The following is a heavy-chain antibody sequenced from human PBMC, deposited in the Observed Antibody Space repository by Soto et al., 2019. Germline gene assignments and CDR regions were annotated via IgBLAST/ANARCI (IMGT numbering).Heavy chain of an antibody. CDR2: IYYPGNT. CDR1: GGSISSGDSY. D-gene: IGHD3-10*01. J-gene: IGHJ2*01. CDR3: ARDLYGSGQFDL. V-gene: IGHV4-31*03. Sequence: QVQLQESGPGLVKPPQTLSLTCIVSGGSISSGDSYWSWIRQHPGMGLGWIGYIYYPGNTYYNPALKSRLSIALDTSKNHFSLNLSSVTAADTAVYYCARDLYGSGQFDLWGRGTLVTVS.